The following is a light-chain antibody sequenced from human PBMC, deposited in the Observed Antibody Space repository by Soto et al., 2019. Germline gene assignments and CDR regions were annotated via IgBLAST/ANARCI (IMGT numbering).Light chain of an antibody. CDR1: QSVSSN. CDR3: QQYNSWPPLT. V-gene: IGKV3-15*01. J-gene: IGKJ4*01. Sequence: EIVMTQSPATLSVSPGERATLSCRASQSVSSNLAWYQQKPGQAPRLLIYGASTRATGIPARFSGSGSGTEFTLTMSSMQYEDLAVYYCQQYNSWPPLTFGGGTKVEMK. CDR2: GAS.